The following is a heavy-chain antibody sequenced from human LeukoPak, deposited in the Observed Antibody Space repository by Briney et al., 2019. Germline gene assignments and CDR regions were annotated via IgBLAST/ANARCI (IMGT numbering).Heavy chain of an antibody. CDR1: GGSISSYY. D-gene: IGHD3-10*01. J-gene: IGHJ6*03. V-gene: IGHV4-4*07. CDR3: ARGQPQRFGELGYYYMDV. CDR2: IYTSGST. Sequence: KTSETLSLTCTVSGGSISSYYWSWIRQPAGKGLEWIGRIYTSGSTNYNPSLKSRVTMSVDTSKNQFSLKLSSVTAADTAVYYCARGQPQRFGELGYYYMDVWGKGTTVTVSS.